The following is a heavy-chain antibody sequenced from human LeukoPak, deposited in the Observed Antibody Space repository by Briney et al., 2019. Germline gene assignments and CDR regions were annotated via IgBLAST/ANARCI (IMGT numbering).Heavy chain of an antibody. CDR2: ISAYNGNT. Sequence: ASVKVSCKASGYTFTSYGISWVRQAPGPGLEWMGWISAYNGNTNYAQKLQGRVTMTTDTSTSTAYMELRSLRSDDTAVYYCARGVAAVISPPYYFDYWGQGTLVTVSS. V-gene: IGHV1-18*01. D-gene: IGHD2-21*01. CDR3: ARGVAAVISPPYYFDY. J-gene: IGHJ4*02. CDR1: GYTFTSYG.